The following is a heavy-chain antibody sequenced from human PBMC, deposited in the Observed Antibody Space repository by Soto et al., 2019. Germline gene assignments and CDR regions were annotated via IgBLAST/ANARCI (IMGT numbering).Heavy chain of an antibody. D-gene: IGHD1-26*01. CDR3: AKGFGNYWAFDY. J-gene: IGHJ4*02. V-gene: IGHV1-3*01. CDR1: GYTFTSYA. Sequence: ASVKVSCTASGYTFTSYAMHWVRQAPGQRLEWMGWINAGNGNTKYSQKFQGRVTITRDTSASTAYMELSSLRAEDTAVYYCAKGFGNYWAFDYWGQGTLVTVSS. CDR2: INAGNGNT.